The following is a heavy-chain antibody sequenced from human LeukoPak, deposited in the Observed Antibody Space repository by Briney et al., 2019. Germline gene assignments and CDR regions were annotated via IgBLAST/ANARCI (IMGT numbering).Heavy chain of an antibody. D-gene: IGHD3-10*01. J-gene: IGHJ5*02. V-gene: IGHV3-53*01. CDR1: GFTVSSNY. CDR3: ARMNYYDSGSSSNWFDP. CDR2: IYSGGST. Sequence: GGSLRLSCAASGFTVSSNYMSWVRQAPGKGLEWVSVIYSGGSTYYADSVKGRFTISRDNSKNTLYLQMNSLRAEDTAVYYCARMNYYDSGSSSNWFDPWGQGTLVTVSS.